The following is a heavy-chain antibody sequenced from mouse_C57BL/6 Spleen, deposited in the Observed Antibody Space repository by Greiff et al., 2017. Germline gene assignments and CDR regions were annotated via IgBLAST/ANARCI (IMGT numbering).Heavy chain of an antibody. CDR1: GFSLTSYG. J-gene: IGHJ4*01. Sequence: VQGVESGPGLVAPSQSLSITCTVSGFSLTSYGVSWVRQPPGKGLEWLGVIWGDGSKNYHSALISRLSISKDNSKSQVFLKLNSLQTDDTATYYCAKEGLLRRDYAMDYWGQGTSVTVSS. CDR2: IWGDGSK. D-gene: IGHD1-1*01. V-gene: IGHV2-3*01. CDR3: AKEGLLRRDYAMDY.